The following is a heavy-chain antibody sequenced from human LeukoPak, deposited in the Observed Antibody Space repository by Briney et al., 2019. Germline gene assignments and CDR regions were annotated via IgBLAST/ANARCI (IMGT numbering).Heavy chain of an antibody. CDR2: IYYSGST. D-gene: IGHD3-22*01. CDR1: GGSISNYY. J-gene: IGHJ4*02. V-gene: IGHV4-59*01. CDR3: ARVRGYYDSSGTYRNLAHFDY. Sequence: SETLSLTCTVSGGSISNYYWSWIRLPPGKGLEWIGYIYYSGSTNYNPSLKSRVTISVDTSKNQFSLKLSSVTAADTAVYYCARVRGYYDSSGTYRNLAHFDYWGQGTLVTVSP.